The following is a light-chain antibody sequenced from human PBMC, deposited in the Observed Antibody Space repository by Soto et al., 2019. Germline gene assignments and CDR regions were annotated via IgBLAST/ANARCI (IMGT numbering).Light chain of an antibody. CDR3: QQYNNWPLT. V-gene: IGKV1-39*01. J-gene: IGKJ4*01. Sequence: DIQMTQSPSSLSATVGDRVTITCRASQSISSYLNWYQQKPGKAPKLLIYAASSLQSGVPSRFSGSGSGTDFTLTISSLQPEDFAVYYCQQYNNWPLTFGGGTKV. CDR2: AAS. CDR1: QSISSY.